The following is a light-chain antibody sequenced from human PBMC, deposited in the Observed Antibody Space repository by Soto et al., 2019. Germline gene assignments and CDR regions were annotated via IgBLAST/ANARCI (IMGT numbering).Light chain of an antibody. CDR3: SSYTSSSTRV. V-gene: IGLV2-14*01. J-gene: IGLJ1*01. Sequence: QSALTQPASVSGSPGQSITISCTGTSSDVGDYNYVSWYQQHPGKAPKLMIFDVSNRPSGVSNRFSGSKSGNTASLTISGLQAEDEADYYCSSYTSSSTRVFETGTKVTVL. CDR2: DVS. CDR1: SSDVGDYNY.